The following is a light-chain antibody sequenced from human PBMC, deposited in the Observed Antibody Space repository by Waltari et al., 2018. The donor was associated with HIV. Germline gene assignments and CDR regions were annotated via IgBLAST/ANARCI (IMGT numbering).Light chain of an antibody. V-gene: IGKV3-20*01. CDR2: GAS. CDR1: QSVSSTY. J-gene: IGKJ2*01. Sequence: EIVLTQSPGTLSLSPGERATLSCRASQSVSSTYLAWYQQRPGQAPRLLIYGASRRATGVPARFSGSGSGTDFALAISRLEPEDFAVYYCQQYGSSPYTFGQGTKLQIK. CDR3: QQYGSSPYT.